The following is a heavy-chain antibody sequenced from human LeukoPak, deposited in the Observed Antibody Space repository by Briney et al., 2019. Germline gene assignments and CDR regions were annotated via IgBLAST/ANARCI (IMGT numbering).Heavy chain of an antibody. CDR2: ISGGGRST. J-gene: IGHJ4*02. CDR3: TKDAGYSSGREFDS. CDR1: GFTFNNYA. Sequence: GGSLRPSCAASGFTFNNYALTWVRQAPGQWQEWVSTISGGGRSTYYEDSVKGRFTISRDNSKNILFLQMNSMRAETTAVYYCTKDAGYSSGREFDSWGQGTLVIVSS. V-gene: IGHV3-23*01. D-gene: IGHD6-19*01.